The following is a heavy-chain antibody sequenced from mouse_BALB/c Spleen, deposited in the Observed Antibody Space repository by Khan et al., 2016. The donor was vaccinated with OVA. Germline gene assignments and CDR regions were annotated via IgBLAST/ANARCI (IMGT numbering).Heavy chain of an antibody. V-gene: IGHV2-9*02. CDR3: ARAFYNGAWFAY. D-gene: IGHD1-3*01. J-gene: IGHJ3*01. Sequence: QMQLEESGPGLVAPSQTLSITCTVSGFSLSNYGVHWVRQPPGKGLEWLGVIWAGGSTNHNSALMSRLTIIKDKSKGQVFLKMNSLQTDDTAMYYWARAFYNGAWFAYWGQGTLVTVSA. CDR2: IWAGGST. CDR1: GFSLSNYG.